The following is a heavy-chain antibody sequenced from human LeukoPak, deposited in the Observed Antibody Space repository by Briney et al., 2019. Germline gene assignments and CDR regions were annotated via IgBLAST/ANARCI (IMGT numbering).Heavy chain of an antibody. Sequence: GRSLRLSCAASGFTFSSSAMHWVRQAPGKGLEWVAVISYDGSNKYYADSVKGRFTISRDNSKNTLYLQVNSLRAEDTAVYFCAKDYSGSGSIDYWGQGILVTVSS. CDR2: ISYDGSNK. D-gene: IGHD3-10*01. V-gene: IGHV3-30*18. CDR3: AKDYSGSGSIDY. CDR1: GFTFSSSA. J-gene: IGHJ4*02.